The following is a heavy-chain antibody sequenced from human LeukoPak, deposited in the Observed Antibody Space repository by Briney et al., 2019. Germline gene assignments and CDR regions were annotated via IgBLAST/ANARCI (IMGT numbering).Heavy chain of an antibody. V-gene: IGHV4-34*01. CDR2: INHSGST. J-gene: IGHJ4*02. D-gene: IGHD3-22*01. Sequence: PSETLSLTCAVYGGSFSGYSWSWIRQPPGKGLEWIGEINHSGSTNYNPSLKSRVTLSVDTSKNQFSLRLSSVTAADTAVYYCARGPYYYDSSGYLNYWGQGTLVTVSS. CDR3: ARGPYYYDSSGYLNY. CDR1: GGSFSGYS.